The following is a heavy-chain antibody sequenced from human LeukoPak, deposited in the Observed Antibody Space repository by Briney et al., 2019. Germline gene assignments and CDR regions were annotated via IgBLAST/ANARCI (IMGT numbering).Heavy chain of an antibody. Sequence: GGSLRLSCAASGFTFSSYALTWVRQAPGKGLEWVSSISGSGGPTFYADSVKGRFTISRVNSKSTLFLQMNSLRAEDTAIYYCAKARYTSGWYVFDYWGRGTQVTVSS. CDR3: AKARYTSGWYVFDY. D-gene: IGHD6-19*01. CDR1: GFTFSSYA. CDR2: ISGSGGPT. V-gene: IGHV3-23*01. J-gene: IGHJ4*02.